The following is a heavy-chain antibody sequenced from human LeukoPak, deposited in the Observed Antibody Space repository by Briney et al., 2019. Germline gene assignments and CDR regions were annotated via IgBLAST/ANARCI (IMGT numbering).Heavy chain of an antibody. CDR1: GGSISSSNW. D-gene: IGHD2-21*01. CDR3: ARDLLDYSAFDI. V-gene: IGHV4-4*02. CDR2: IYHSGST. Sequence: SGTLSLTCAVSGGSISSSNWWSWVRQPPGKGLEWIGEIYHSGSTNYNPSLKSRVTISVDKFKNQFSLKLSSVTAADTAVYYCARDLLDYSAFDIWGQGTMVTVSS. J-gene: IGHJ3*02.